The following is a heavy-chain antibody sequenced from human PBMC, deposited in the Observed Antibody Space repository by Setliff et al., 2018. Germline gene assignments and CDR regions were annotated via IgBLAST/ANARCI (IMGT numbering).Heavy chain of an antibody. Sequence: SETLSLTCSVSGASISSYFWTWIRQPPGKGLEWIGNIHTSESTKCNPSLKSRVTISLDTSKRQFSLKVNSVTAADTAVYFCARGLNSVSWTFAYWGQGSLVTVSS. CDR3: ARGLNSVSWTFAY. CDR1: GASISSYF. J-gene: IGHJ4*02. D-gene: IGHD2-15*01. CDR2: IHTSEST. V-gene: IGHV4-4*08.